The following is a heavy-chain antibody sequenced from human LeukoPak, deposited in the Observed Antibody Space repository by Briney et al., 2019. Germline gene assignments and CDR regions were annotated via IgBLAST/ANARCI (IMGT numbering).Heavy chain of an antibody. CDR2: IYYSGST. Sequence: SETLSLTCTVSGGSVSSGSYYWSWIRQPPGKGLEWIGYIYYSGSTNYNPSLKSRVTISVDTSKNQFSLKLSSVTAADTAVYYCARGRWFGELLTLDFDYWGQGTLVTVSS. CDR1: GGSVSSGSYY. J-gene: IGHJ4*02. V-gene: IGHV4-61*01. D-gene: IGHD3-10*01. CDR3: ARGRWFGELLTLDFDY.